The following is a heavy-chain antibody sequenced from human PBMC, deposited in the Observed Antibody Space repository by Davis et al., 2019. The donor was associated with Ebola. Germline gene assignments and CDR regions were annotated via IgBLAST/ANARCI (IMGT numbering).Heavy chain of an antibody. CDR1: GFTFSDYY. CDR3: ASWGYSYGAFDY. CDR2: ISSSSSYT. Sequence: PGGSLRLSCAASGFTFSDYYMSWIRQAPGKGLEWVSYISSSSSYTNYADSVKGRFTISRDNAKNSLYLQMNSLRAEDTAVYYCASWGYSYGAFDYWGQGTLVTVSS. V-gene: IGHV3-11*06. J-gene: IGHJ4*02. D-gene: IGHD5-18*01.